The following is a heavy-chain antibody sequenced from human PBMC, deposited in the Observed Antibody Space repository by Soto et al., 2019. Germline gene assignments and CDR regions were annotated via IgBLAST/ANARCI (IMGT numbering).Heavy chain of an antibody. J-gene: IGHJ6*02. CDR1: GGSISSGDYY. CDR2: IYYSGST. Sequence: SQTLSLTCTVSGGSISSGDYYWSWIRQPPGKGLEWIGYIYYSGSTYYNPSLKSRVTISVDTSKNQFSLKLSSVTAADTAVYYCARDLDDHYCSSTSCYNVWGQGTTVTVSS. CDR3: ARDLDDHYCSSTSCYNV. D-gene: IGHD2-2*02. V-gene: IGHV4-30-4*01.